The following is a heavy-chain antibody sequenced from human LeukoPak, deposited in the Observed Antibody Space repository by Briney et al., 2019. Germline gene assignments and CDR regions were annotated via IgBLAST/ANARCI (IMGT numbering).Heavy chain of an antibody. D-gene: IGHD1-14*01. J-gene: IGHJ4*02. CDR3: ARVYHSAEYYFDY. Sequence: SETLSLTCTVSGGSIDSYYWSWIRQPPGKGLEWIGYIYYTGSTEHHPSLKSRVTISLDTSKNQFSLKLTSVTAADTAVYYCARVYHSAEYYFDYWGQGNLVSVSS. CDR2: IYYTGST. V-gene: IGHV4-59*01. CDR1: GGSIDSYY.